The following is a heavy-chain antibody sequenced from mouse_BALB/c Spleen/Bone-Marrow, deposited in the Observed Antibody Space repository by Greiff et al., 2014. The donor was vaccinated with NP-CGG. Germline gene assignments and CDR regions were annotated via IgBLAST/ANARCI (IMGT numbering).Heavy chain of an antibody. D-gene: IGHD1-2*01. V-gene: IGHV1S81*02. Sequence: VQLQESGAELVKPGASVKLSCKASGYTFTSYYMYWVKQRPGQGLEWFGEINPSNGGTNFNEKFKNKATLTVDKSSSTAYMQLSSLTSEDSAVYYFSRGRRHALDYWGQGSSVTVSS. CDR2: INPSNGGT. CDR1: GYTFTSYY. J-gene: IGHJ4*01. CDR3: SRGRRHALDY.